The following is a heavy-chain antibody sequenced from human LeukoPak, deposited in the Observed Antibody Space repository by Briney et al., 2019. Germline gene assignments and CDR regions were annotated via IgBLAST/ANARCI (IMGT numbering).Heavy chain of an antibody. V-gene: IGHV3-30*04. Sequence: GGSLRLSCAASGVSFSYYVMHWVRQAPGKGLEWVAGIPYDESNRYFADSVKGRFTISRDNSKDTLYLQMNSLRAEDTAVYFCARAEFSSTWFHFDHWGQGTLVTVSS. CDR2: IPYDESNR. D-gene: IGHD6-13*01. CDR1: GVSFSYYV. J-gene: IGHJ4*02. CDR3: ARAEFSSTWFHFDH.